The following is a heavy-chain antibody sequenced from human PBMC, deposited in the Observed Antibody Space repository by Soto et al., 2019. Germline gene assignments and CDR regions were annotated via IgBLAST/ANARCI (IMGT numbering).Heavy chain of an antibody. CDR1: GGSLNGYD. J-gene: IGHJ5*02. CDR3: ASTIFGGNWFDP. D-gene: IGHD3-3*01. Sequence: LSLTCAVYGGSLNGYDWSWIRQPPGKGLEWIGEINHGGSASYNPSLKSRVTISVDTSKNQFSLKLSSVTAADTAVYYCASTIFGGNWFDPWGQGTLVTAPQ. V-gene: IGHV4-34*01. CDR2: INHGGSA.